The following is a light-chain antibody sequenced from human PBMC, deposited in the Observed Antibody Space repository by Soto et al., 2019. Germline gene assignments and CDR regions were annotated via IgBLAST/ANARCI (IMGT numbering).Light chain of an antibody. CDR3: QQYNSYSPT. V-gene: IGKV1-5*03. J-gene: IGKJ1*01. CDR1: QSTSVW. CDR2: KAS. Sequence: DIQMTQSPSTLSPSVGDRVAIPCRASQSTSVWLAWYQQKAGKAPNLLIYKASRLESGVPSRFSGSGSETEFTLTISGLQPGDSATYYCQQYNSYSPTFGQGTKVDIK.